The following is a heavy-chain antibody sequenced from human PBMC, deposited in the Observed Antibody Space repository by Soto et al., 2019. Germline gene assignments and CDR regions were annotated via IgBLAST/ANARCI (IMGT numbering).Heavy chain of an antibody. V-gene: IGHV1-2*02. CDR2: INPNSGGT. D-gene: IGHD6-13*01. CDR1: GYTFTGYY. CDR3: ARKYSSSWYEMDY. Sequence: ASVKVSCKASGYTFTGYYMHWVRQAPGQGLEWVGWINPNSGGTNYAQKFQGRVTMTRDTSISTAYMELSRLRSDDTAVYYCARKYSSSWYEMDYWGQGTLVTVSS. J-gene: IGHJ4*02.